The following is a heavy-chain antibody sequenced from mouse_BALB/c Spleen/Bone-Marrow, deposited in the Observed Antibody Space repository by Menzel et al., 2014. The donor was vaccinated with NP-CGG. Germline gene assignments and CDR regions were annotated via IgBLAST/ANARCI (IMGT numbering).Heavy chain of an antibody. J-gene: IGHJ2*01. Sequence: EVNVVESGGGLVQPGGSLKLSCAASGFTFSSYGMSWVRQTPDKRLELVATINSNGGSTYYPDSVKGRFTISRDNAKNTLYLQMSRLKSEDTAMYYCARDYYGSSDYWGQGTTLTVSS. D-gene: IGHD1-1*01. CDR1: GFTFSSYG. CDR2: INSNGGST. V-gene: IGHV5-6-3*01. CDR3: ARDYYGSSDY.